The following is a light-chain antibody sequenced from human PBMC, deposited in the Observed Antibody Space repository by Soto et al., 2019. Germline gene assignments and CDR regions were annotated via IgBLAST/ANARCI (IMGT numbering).Light chain of an antibody. CDR3: QQYGSSPGT. CDR1: QSVRDNY. Sequence: IAWTQSPVSVPSPQGETATLSCRASQSVRDNYLAWYQQKPGQAPSLLIFDTSRRATGIPDRFTGSGSGTDFALTISRVEPQDIAVYFCQQYGSSPGTFGQGAKVDIK. V-gene: IGKV3-20*01. J-gene: IGKJ1*01. CDR2: DTS.